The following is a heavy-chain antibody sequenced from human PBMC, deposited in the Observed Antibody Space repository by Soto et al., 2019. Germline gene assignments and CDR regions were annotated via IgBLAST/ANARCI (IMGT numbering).Heavy chain of an antibody. CDR2: IIPIFGTA. V-gene: IGHV1-69*01. Sequence: QVQLVQSGAEVKKPGSSVKVPCMASGGTFSSYAISWVRQAPGQGLEWMGGIIPIFGTANYAQKFQGRVTITADESTSTAYMELSSLRSEDTAVYYCARSPDSSGYPHHNWFDPWGQGTLVTVSS. CDR3: ARSPDSSGYPHHNWFDP. D-gene: IGHD3-22*01. J-gene: IGHJ5*02. CDR1: GGTFSSYA.